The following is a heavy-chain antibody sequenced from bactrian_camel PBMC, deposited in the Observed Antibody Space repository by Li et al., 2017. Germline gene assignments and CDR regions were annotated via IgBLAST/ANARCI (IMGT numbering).Heavy chain of an antibody. D-gene: IGHD4*01. J-gene: IGHJ6*01. CDR1: GYTDSINC. CDR3: ATVIRGGDYTKDFGY. Sequence: VQLVESGGGSVPAGGSLRLSCAASGYTDSINCMGWFRQAPGKGAEWVSGTYDDTKHYADSVKGRFTITRDNAKNTLYLQMNSLKSEDTALYYCATVIRGGDYTKDFGYWGQGTQVTVS. V-gene: IGHV3-2*01. CDR2: TYDDTK.